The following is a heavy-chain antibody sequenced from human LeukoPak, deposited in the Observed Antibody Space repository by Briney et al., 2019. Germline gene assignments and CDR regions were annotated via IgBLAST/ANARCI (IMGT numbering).Heavy chain of an antibody. CDR2: ISGSGGST. CDR1: GFTFSSYA. J-gene: IGHJ3*02. D-gene: IGHD2-21*02. Sequence: GGSLRLSCAASGFTFSSYAMSWVRQAPGKGLEWVSAISGSGGSTYYADSVKGRFTISRDNSKNTLCLQMNSLRAEDTAVYYCAKDLGGPYCGGDCNDAFDIWGQGTMVTASS. CDR3: AKDLGGPYCGGDCNDAFDI. V-gene: IGHV3-23*01.